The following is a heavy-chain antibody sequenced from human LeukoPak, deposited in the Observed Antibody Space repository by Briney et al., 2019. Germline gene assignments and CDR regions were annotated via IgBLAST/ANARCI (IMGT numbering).Heavy chain of an antibody. D-gene: IGHD5-24*01. J-gene: IGHJ4*02. CDR1: GFTFSDYY. V-gene: IGHV3-11*01. CDR2: ISSSGSVV. Sequence: GGSLRLSCAASGFTFSDYYMSWIRQAPGEGLEWVSYISSSGSVVYYADSVKGRFTISRDNAKNSLYLQMNSLRAEDTAVYYCARDWGDGYNTASFDYWGQGTLVTVSS. CDR3: ARDWGDGYNTASFDY.